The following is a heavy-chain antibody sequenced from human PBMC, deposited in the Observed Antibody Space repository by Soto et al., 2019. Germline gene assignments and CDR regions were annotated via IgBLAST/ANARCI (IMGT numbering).Heavy chain of an antibody. CDR2: IFSNDEK. Sequence: VSGPTCEPTEPLTLTCTVSGFSLSNARMVVSWSRQPPGKALEWLAHIFSNDEKSYSTSLKSRLTISKDTSKSQVVLTMTNMDTVDKATYYCARIPNDPTPRTEIYDFDYWGHGTMVTVSS. J-gene: IGHJ4*01. D-gene: IGHD1-1*01. V-gene: IGHV2-26*01. CDR3: ARIPNDPTPRTEIYDFDY. CDR1: GFSLSNARMV.